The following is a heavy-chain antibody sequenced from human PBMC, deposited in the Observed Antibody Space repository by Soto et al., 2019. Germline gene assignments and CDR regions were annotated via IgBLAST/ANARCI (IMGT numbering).Heavy chain of an antibody. J-gene: IGHJ4*02. CDR1: GYTFTSYG. CDR3: ARDLGYDFWSGYYADY. Sequence: ASVKVSCKASGYTFTSYGISWVRQAPGQGLEWMGWISAYNGNTNYAQKLQGRVTMTTDTSTSTAYMELRSLRSDDTAVYYCARDLGYDFWSGYYADYWGQGTLVTVSS. V-gene: IGHV1-18*04. CDR2: ISAYNGNT. D-gene: IGHD3-3*01.